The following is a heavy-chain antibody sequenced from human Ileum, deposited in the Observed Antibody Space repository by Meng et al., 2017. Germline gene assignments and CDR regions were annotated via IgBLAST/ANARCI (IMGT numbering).Heavy chain of an antibody. J-gene: IGHJ3*02. CDR2: ISGSGSYT. Sequence: GESLKISCAASGFSFNSYAVSWVRQAPGKGLEWVSTISGSGSYTYYADSVQGRFTISRDNSKNMLYLQMDSLRADDTAVYYCAKDRIMLTSGHDAFEIWGQGTLVTVSS. D-gene: IGHD3-16*01. CDR1: GFSFNSYA. CDR3: AKDRIMLTSGHDAFEI. V-gene: IGHV3-23*01.